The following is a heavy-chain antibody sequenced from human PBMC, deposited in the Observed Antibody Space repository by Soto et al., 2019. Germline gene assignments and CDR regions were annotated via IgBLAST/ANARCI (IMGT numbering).Heavy chain of an antibody. D-gene: IGHD3-22*01. V-gene: IGHV4-59*01. Sequence: SETLSLTCTVSGGSISSYYWSWIRQPPGKGLEWIGYIYYSGSTNYNPSLKSRVTISVDTSKNQFSLKLSSVTAADTAVYYCARGGSYDSSGYYHYWGRGTLVTVS. J-gene: IGHJ4*02. CDR1: GGSISSYY. CDR2: IYYSGST. CDR3: ARGGSYDSSGYYHY.